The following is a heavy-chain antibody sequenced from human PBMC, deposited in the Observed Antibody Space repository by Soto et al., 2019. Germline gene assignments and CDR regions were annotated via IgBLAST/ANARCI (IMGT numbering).Heavy chain of an antibody. D-gene: IGHD3-10*01. CDR1: GFTFSSYW. J-gene: IGHJ4*02. CDR2: INSDGSST. Sequence: GGSLRLSCAASGFTFSSYWMHWVRQAPGKGLVWVSRINSDGSSTSYADSVKGRFTISRDNAKNTLYLQMNSLRAEDTAVYYCASSNNYYGSGSYGYWGQGTLVTVSS. CDR3: ASSNNYYGSGSYGY. V-gene: IGHV3-74*01.